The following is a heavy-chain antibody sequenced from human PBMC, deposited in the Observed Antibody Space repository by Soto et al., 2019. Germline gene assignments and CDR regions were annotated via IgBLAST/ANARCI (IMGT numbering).Heavy chain of an antibody. CDR1: GFTFDDYA. J-gene: IGHJ4*02. Sequence: PGGSLRLSCAASGFTFDDYAMHWVRQAPGKGLEWVSGISWNSGSIGYADSVKGRFTISRDNAKNSLYLQMNILRAEDTALYFCAKDIVVGAVAGTAPFYWGQGTLVTVSS. D-gene: IGHD6-19*01. CDR2: ISWNSGSI. V-gene: IGHV3-9*01. CDR3: AKDIVVGAVAGTAPFY.